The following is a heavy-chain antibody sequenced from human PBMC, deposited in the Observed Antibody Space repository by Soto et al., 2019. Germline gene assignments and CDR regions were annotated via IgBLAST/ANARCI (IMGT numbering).Heavy chain of an antibody. CDR3: ARDVRSYSGSYFDY. Sequence: GGSLRLSCAASGFTFSSYAMHWVRQAPGKGLEWVAVISYDGSNKYYADSVKGRFTISRDNSKNTLYLQMNSLRAEDTAVYYCARDVRSYSGSYFDYWGQGTLVTVSS. V-gene: IGHV3-30-3*01. D-gene: IGHD1-26*01. CDR1: GFTFSSYA. J-gene: IGHJ4*02. CDR2: ISYDGSNK.